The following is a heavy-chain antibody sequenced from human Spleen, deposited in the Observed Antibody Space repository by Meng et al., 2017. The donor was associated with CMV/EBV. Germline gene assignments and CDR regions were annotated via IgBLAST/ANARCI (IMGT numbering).Heavy chain of an antibody. D-gene: IGHD2-21*01. V-gene: IGHV1-2*02. CDR3: ARVPHEAYCGGDCLTPDY. CDR2: INPKSGGT. Sequence: ASVKVSCKTSGYTFTDYYMHWVRQAPRQGLEWMGWINPKSGGTNYAQKFQGRVTMTRDTSISTAYMELSRLRSDDTAVYYCARVPHEAYCGGDCLTPDYWGQGTLVTVSS. CDR1: GYTFTDYY. J-gene: IGHJ4*02.